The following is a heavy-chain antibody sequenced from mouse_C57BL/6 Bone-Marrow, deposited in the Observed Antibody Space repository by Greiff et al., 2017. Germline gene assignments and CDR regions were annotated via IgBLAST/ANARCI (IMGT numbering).Heavy chain of an antibody. CDR1: GYTFTDYY. CDR2: IYPGSGNT. CDR3: ARSSYGKDFDY. D-gene: IGHD1-1*01. J-gene: IGHJ2*01. Sequence: VQLQESGAELVRPGASVKLSCKASGYTFTDYYINWVKQRPGQGLEWIARIYPGSGNTYYNEKFKGKATLTAEKSSSTAYMQLSSLTSEDSAVYFCARSSYGKDFDYWGQGTTLTVSS. V-gene: IGHV1-76*01.